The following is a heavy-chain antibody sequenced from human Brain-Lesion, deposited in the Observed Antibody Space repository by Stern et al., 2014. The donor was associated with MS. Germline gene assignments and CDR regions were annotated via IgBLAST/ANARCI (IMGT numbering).Heavy chain of an antibody. V-gene: IGHV4-39*01. Sequence: VQLLESGPGLVKPSETLSLTCTVSGGSISSSTYYWAWIRQPPGKGLEWIGNIHYSGFTYYQPSLNRRVTIYDDMSKNQFSLKLSSVTAADTAIYYCARHDSVPRPSQLYSARDRGPGYFDYWGQGTLVTVSS. CDR1: GGSISSSTYY. CDR3: ARHDSVPRPSQLYSARDRGPGYFDY. J-gene: IGHJ4*02. CDR2: IHYSGFT. D-gene: IGHD1-26*01.